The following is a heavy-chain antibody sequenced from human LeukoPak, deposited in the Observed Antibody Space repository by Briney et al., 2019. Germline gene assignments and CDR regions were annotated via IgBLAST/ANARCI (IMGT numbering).Heavy chain of an antibody. CDR2: IIPIFGTA. V-gene: IGHV1-69*01. CDR1: GGTFSSYA. Sequence: SVKVSCKASGGTFSSYAISWVRQAPGQGLEWMGGIIPIFGTANYAQKFQGRVTITADESTSTAYMELSSLRSEDTAVYYCARARWFGELFGAFDIWGQGTMVTVSS. D-gene: IGHD3-10*01. J-gene: IGHJ3*02. CDR3: ARARWFGELFGAFDI.